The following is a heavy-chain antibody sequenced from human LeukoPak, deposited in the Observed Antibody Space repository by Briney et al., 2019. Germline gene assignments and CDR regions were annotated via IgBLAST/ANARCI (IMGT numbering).Heavy chain of an antibody. J-gene: IGHJ4*02. CDR3: ARDRLFSGWHSDFDY. D-gene: IGHD6-19*01. V-gene: IGHV3-30-3*01. CDR1: GFTFSSYA. CDR2: ISDDGSNK. Sequence: GGSLRLSGAASGFTFSSYAMRWVRQAPGRGLGWVAVISDDGSNKYYADSVKGRFTISRDNSKNTLFMQMNSLRAEDTAVYYCARDRLFSGWHSDFDYWGQGTLVTVSS.